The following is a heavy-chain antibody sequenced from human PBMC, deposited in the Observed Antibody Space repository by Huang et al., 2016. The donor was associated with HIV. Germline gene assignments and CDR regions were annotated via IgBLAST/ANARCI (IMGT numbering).Heavy chain of an antibody. D-gene: IGHD3-22*01. CDR3: VRDPRIQSWLNYFDY. CDR1: GFSFSSYW. V-gene: IGHV3-74*01. Sequence: EVQLVESGGGLVQPGGSLRLSCAASGFSFSSYWLHWVRQAPGKGMVWGSRSNSDGSSSGYADSVKCRFTISRDNAKNTLYLQRNSLRAEDTAVYYCVRDPRIQSWLNYFDYWGQGTLVSVSS. CDR2: SNSDGSSS. J-gene: IGHJ4*02.